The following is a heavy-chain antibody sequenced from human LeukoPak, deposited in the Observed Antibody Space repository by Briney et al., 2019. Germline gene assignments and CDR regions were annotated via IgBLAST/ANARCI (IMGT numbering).Heavy chain of an antibody. Sequence: ASVKVSCKASGYTFTKSYIHWVRQAPGQRLEWMGFINPGGDNTDYAQNFQGRLTMTSDTSARTVYMELSSLSSEDTAVYYCARIRDGYNDAYDIWGQGTVVTVPS. CDR2: INPGGDNT. CDR1: GYTFTKSY. CDR3: ARIRDGYNDAYDI. D-gene: IGHD5-24*01. V-gene: IGHV1-46*01. J-gene: IGHJ3*02.